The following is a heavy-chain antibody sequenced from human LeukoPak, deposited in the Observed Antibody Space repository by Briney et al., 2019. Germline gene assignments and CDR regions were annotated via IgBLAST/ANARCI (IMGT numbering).Heavy chain of an antibody. V-gene: IGHV3-30-3*01. J-gene: IGHJ4*02. CDR3: AGAVDTAMVTDY. D-gene: IGHD5-18*01. CDR1: GFTFSSYA. CDR2: ISYDGSNK. Sequence: GGSLRLSCAASGFTFSSYAMHWVRQAPGKGLEWVAVISYDGSNKYYADSVKGRFTISRDNSKNTLYLQMNSLRAEDTAVYYCAGAVDTAMVTDYWGQGTLVTVSS.